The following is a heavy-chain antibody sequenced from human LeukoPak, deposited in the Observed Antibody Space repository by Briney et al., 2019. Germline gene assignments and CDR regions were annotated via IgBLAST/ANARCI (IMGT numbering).Heavy chain of an antibody. Sequence: PSETLSLTCTVSGGSISRYYWSWIRQPAGKGLEWIGRIYTSGSTNYNPSLKSRVTMSVDTSKNQFSLKLSSVTAADTAVYYCATSIAVAGRRPWYFDLWGRGTLVTVSS. J-gene: IGHJ2*01. CDR2: IYTSGST. V-gene: IGHV4-4*07. CDR1: GGSISRYY. CDR3: ATSIAVAGRRPWYFDL. D-gene: IGHD6-19*01.